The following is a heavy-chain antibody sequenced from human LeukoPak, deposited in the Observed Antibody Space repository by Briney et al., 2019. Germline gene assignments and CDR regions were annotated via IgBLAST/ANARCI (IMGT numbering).Heavy chain of an antibody. D-gene: IGHD2-15*01. CDR1: GDPISSGSNY. CDR2: IYTTGSS. CDR3: ARGYCSGGSCYDY. J-gene: IGHJ4*02. V-gene: IGHV4-61*02. Sequence: SETLSLTCIVSGDPISSGSNYYSWIRQSAGKGLEWIGCIYTTGSSDYSPSLKSRVVMSTDTSKNQFSLKLSSVTAADTAVYCCARGYCSGGSCYDYWGQGTPVTVSS.